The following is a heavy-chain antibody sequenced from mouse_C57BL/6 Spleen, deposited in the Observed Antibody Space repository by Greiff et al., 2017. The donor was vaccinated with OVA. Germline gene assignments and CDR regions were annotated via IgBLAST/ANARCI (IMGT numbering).Heavy chain of an antibody. Sequence: QVQLQQPGAELVKPGASVKLSCKASGYTFTSYWMQWVKQRPGQGLEWIGEIDPSDSYTNYNQKFKGKATLTVDTSSSTAYMQLSSLTSEDSAVYYCARGRLFAYWGQGTLVTVSA. CDR3: ARGRLFAY. CDR1: GYTFTSYW. V-gene: IGHV1-50*01. CDR2: IDPSDSYT. J-gene: IGHJ3*01.